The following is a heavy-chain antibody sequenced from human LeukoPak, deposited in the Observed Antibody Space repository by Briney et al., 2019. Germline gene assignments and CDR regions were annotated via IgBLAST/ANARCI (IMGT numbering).Heavy chain of an antibody. CDR3: ATQMATRFGYYYYGMDV. J-gene: IGHJ6*02. CDR2: IYYSGST. CDR1: GGSISSSSYY. V-gene: IGHV4-39*01. Sequence: SETLSLTCTVSGGSISSSSYYWGRIRQPPGKGLEWIGSIYYSGSTYYNPSLKSRVTISVDTSKNQFSLKLSSVTAADTAVYYCATQMATRFGYYYYGMDVWGQGTTVTVSS. D-gene: IGHD5-24*01.